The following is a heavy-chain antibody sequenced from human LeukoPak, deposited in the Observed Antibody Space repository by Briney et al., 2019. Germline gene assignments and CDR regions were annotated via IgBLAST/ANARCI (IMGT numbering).Heavy chain of an antibody. J-gene: IGHJ4*02. CDR2: IGGDGVA. V-gene: IGHV3-69-1*01. Sequence: GGSLRLSCAGSGFTFTNHPMNWVRQAPGKGLEWVSYIGGDGVAFYADSVKGRFTMSKDDARKSLYLQMSSLRVEDTALYYCAKDRANWAIDDWGQGTQVTVSS. CDR1: GFTFTNHP. D-gene: IGHD2-2*02. CDR3: AKDRANWAIDD.